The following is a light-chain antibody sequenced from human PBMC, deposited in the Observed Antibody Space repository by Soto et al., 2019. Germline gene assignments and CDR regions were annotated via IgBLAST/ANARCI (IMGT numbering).Light chain of an antibody. J-gene: IGKJ1*01. CDR3: QQYNNWPPWT. Sequence: EIVMTQSPATLSVSPGERATLSCRASQSVSSNLAWYQQKPGQAPRLLIYGASTRATGIPARFSGSGSGTEFPLTISSLQSEDFAVYYRQQYNNWPPWTFGQGNKVEIK. V-gene: IGKV3-15*01. CDR1: QSVSSN. CDR2: GAS.